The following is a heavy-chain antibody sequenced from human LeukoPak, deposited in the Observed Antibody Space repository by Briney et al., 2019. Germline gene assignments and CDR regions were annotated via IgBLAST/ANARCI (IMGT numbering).Heavy chain of an antibody. D-gene: IGHD5-24*01. Sequence: SETLSLTCTVSGGSISSDSYYWGWIRQPPGKGLEFIGTVYYSGSAYYNPSLKSRVTISVDTSKNQFSLKLSSVTAADTAVYYCARVGRGGMATPTFDSWGQGTLVTVSS. V-gene: IGHV4-39*01. CDR2: VYYSGSA. CDR3: ARVGRGGMATPTFDS. J-gene: IGHJ4*02. CDR1: GGSISSDSYY.